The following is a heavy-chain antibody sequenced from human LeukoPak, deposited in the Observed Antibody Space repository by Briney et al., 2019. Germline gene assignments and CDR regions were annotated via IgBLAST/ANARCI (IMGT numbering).Heavy chain of an antibody. V-gene: IGHV4-30-2*01. CDR1: GGSISSGGYY. J-gene: IGHJ4*02. CDR2: IYHSGST. Sequence: PSETLSLTCTVSGGSISSGGYYWSWIRQPPGKGLEWIGYIYHSGSTYYNPSLKSRVTISVDRSKNQFSLKLSSVTAADTAVYHCARDRSFDYWGQGTLVTVSS. CDR3: ARDRSFDY.